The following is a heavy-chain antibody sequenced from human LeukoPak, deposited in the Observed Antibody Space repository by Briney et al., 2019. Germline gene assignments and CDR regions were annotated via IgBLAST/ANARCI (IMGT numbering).Heavy chain of an antibody. D-gene: IGHD5-18*01. J-gene: IGHJ4*02. V-gene: IGHV3-53*01. Sequence: GGSLRLSCVASGLSVSNNYMNWVRQAPGEGLEWVSALYIGGNTYYVDSVRGRFTISRDNSKNTLYLQMDSLRAEDTAIYYCMAAAGYNYGQCWGQGTLVTVSS. CDR1: GLSVSNNY. CDR2: LYIGGNT. CDR3: MAAAGYNYGQC.